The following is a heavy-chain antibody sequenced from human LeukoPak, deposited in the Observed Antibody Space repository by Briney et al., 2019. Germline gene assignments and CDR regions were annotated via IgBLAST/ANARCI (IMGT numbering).Heavy chain of an antibody. CDR2: ISGSGGST. CDR1: GFTFSSYA. V-gene: IGHV3-23*01. Sequence: GGSLRHSCAASGFTFSSYAMSWVRQAPGKGLEWVSAISGSGGSTYYADSVKGRFTISRDNSKNTLYLQMNSLRAEDTAVYYCAKISSSSYNYFDYWGQGTLVTVSS. D-gene: IGHD6-6*01. J-gene: IGHJ4*02. CDR3: AKISSSSYNYFDY.